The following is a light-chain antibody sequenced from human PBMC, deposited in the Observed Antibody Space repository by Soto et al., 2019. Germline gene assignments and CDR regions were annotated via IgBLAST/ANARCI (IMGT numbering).Light chain of an antibody. J-gene: IGKJ3*01. V-gene: IGKV1-9*01. CDR1: QGISSY. CDR3: QQLNSYPRILFT. CDR2: AAS. Sequence: DIQLTQSPSFLSASVGDRVTITCRASQGISSYLAWYQQKPGKAPKLLIYAASTLQSGVPSRFSGSGSGTEFTLTISSLQPEDFATYYCQQLNSYPRILFTFGPGTKVDIK.